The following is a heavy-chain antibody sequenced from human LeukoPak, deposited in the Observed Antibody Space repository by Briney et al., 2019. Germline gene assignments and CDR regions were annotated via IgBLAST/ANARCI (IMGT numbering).Heavy chain of an antibody. D-gene: IGHD3-10*01. J-gene: IGHJ5*02. V-gene: IGHV4-39*01. CDR3: ARHDDGAGSFYGHNNWFDP. CDR2: IYYSGRT. CDR1: GDSISSSSDY. Sequence: PSETLSLTCTVSGDSISSSSDYWGWIRQPPGKGLEWIGSIYYSGRTYYNPSLKSRVTISADTSKNQFSLRLSSVTAADTAVYYCARHDDGAGSFYGHNNWFDPWGQGTLVTVSS.